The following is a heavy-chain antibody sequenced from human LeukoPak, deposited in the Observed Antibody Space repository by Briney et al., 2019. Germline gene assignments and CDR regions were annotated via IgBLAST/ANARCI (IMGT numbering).Heavy chain of an antibody. CDR2: IIPILGIA. D-gene: IGHD6-19*01. V-gene: IGHV1-69*04. CDR3: ARGVAVAGTPFDY. J-gene: IGHJ4*02. CDR1: GGTFSSYA. Sequence: GASVKVSCKASGGTFSSYAISWVRPAPGQGLEWMGRIIPILGIANYAQKFQGRVTITADKPTSTAYMELSSLRSEDTAVYYCARGVAVAGTPFDYWGQGTLVTVSS.